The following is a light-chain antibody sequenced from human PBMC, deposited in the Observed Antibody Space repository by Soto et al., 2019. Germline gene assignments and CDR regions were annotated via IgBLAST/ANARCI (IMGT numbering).Light chain of an antibody. Sequence: QSVLTQPASVSGSPGQSITISCTGTSSDVGGYNYVSWYQQHPGKAPKLLIYSNNQRPSGVPDRFSGSKSGTSASLAISGLRSEDEADYYCAAWDDSLSGYVFGTGTKLTVL. J-gene: IGLJ1*01. V-gene: IGLV1-47*02. CDR3: AAWDDSLSGYV. CDR1: SSDVGGYNY. CDR2: SNN.